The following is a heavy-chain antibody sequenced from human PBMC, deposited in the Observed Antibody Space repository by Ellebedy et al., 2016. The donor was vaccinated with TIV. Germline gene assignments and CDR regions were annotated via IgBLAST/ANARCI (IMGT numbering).Heavy chain of an antibody. D-gene: IGHD2-2*01. CDR3: ARDVPADAAALLDY. CDR1: GYPFPNYG. CDR2: ISAYNGNT. J-gene: IGHJ4*02. V-gene: IGHV1-18*04. Sequence: AASVKVSCKASGYPFPNYGVSWVRQAPGQGLEWVGWISAYNGNTKYGQKFQGRISLTTDTSMGTAYMKLRSLRYDDTGVYFCARDVPADAAALLDYWGQGTRVTVSS.